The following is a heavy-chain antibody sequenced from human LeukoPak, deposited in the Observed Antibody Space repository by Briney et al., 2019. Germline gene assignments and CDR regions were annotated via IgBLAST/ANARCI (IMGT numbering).Heavy chain of an antibody. Sequence: ASVKVSCKASGGTFSSYAISWVRQAPGQGLEWMGGIIPISGTTSYAQKFQGRVTITADESTSTAYMELSSLRSEDTAVYYCARDYEDYDYVWGSYRLNCLDLWG. CDR3: ARDYEDYDYVWGSYRLNCLDL. D-gene: IGHD3-16*02. CDR1: GGTFSSYA. J-gene: IGHJ2*01. V-gene: IGHV1-69*13. CDR2: IIPISGTT.